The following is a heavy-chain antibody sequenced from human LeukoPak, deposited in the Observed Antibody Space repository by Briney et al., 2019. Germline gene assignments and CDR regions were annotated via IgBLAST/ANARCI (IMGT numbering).Heavy chain of an antibody. V-gene: IGHV3-23*01. D-gene: IGHD3-22*01. CDR2: ISGSGGST. Sequence: GGSLRLSCAASGFTFSSYAMSWVRQAPGKGLEWVSAISGSGGSTYYADSVKGRFTISRDNSKNTLYLQMNSLRAEDTAVYYCAKSMRKDSSGYFLDFDSWGQGTLVTVSS. CDR3: AKSMRKDSSGYFLDFDS. CDR1: GFTFSSYA. J-gene: IGHJ4*02.